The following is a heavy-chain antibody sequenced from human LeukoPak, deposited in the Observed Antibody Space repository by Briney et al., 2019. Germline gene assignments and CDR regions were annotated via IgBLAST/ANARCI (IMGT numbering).Heavy chain of an antibody. CDR2: INTNSGGT. CDR3: SRDRTRTGYSSGWYHDY. Sequence: ASVKGSSKASGYTFTGYSMHWVRQAPGQGLEWMGWINTNSGGTNYAQKIQGRVTMTRDTSISTAYMELSRLRSDDTAVYYCSRDRTRTGYSSGWYHDYWGQGTLVTVSS. D-gene: IGHD6-19*01. CDR1: GYTFTGYS. J-gene: IGHJ4*02. V-gene: IGHV1-2*02.